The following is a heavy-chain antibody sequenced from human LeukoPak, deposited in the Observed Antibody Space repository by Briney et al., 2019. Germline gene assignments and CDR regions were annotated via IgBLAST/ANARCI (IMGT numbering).Heavy chain of an antibody. CDR1: GFTFSSYA. D-gene: IGHD1-26*01. J-gene: IGHJ4*02. Sequence: GGSLRLSCAASGFTFSSYAMSWVRQAPGKGLEWVSAISGSGGSTYYADSVKGRFTISRDNSKNTLSLQMNSLRAGDTGVYYCAKDTKWQLNAYYFDSWGQGTLVTVSS. CDR3: AKDTKWQLNAYYFDS. CDR2: ISGSGGST. V-gene: IGHV3-23*01.